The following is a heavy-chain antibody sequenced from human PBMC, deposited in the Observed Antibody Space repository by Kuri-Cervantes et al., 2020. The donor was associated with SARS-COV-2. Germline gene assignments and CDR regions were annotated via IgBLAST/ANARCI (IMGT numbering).Heavy chain of an antibody. CDR2: ISHDGKNK. CDR3: AKDRVGVQDF. CDR1: GFTFSSYG. D-gene: IGHD2-21*01. J-gene: IGHJ4*02. Sequence: GGSLRLSCAASGFTFSSYGMHRVRQAPGKGLEWVAVISHDGKNKKCIASGKGRFTISRDNSQNTLYLHMKSLRSEDTAMYYCAKDRVGVQDFWGQGTLVTVSS. V-gene: IGHV3-30*18.